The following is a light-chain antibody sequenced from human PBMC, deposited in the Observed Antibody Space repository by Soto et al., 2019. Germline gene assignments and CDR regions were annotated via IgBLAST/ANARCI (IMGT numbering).Light chain of an antibody. CDR2: AES. J-gene: IGKJ1*01. CDR3: QQYGSPRGT. V-gene: IGKV3-20*01. Sequence: EIVLTQSPGTLSLSPGEGAALSCRASQSISNSNIAWYQQKPGQAPRLLVYAESRRATGIPVRFSSSGSGTDFTLTISRLEPEDFAIYYCQQYGSPRGTCGQGTKVETK. CDR1: QSISNSN.